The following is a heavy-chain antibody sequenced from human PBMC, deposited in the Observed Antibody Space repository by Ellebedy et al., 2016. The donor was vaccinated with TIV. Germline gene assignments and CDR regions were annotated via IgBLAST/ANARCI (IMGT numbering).Heavy chain of an antibody. Sequence: GESLKISXEFSGDSFSNYWIGWVRRVPGEGLEWMTLIRLDGSDIMYSPSFKGQVTISADTSIRTVHLQWSRLQASDTAMYYCVVHFGGKMGWPFDYWGQGTLVTVHS. D-gene: IGHD3-16*01. V-gene: IGHV5-51*01. CDR1: GDSFSNYW. CDR2: IRLDGSDI. CDR3: VVHFGGKMGWPFDY. J-gene: IGHJ4*02.